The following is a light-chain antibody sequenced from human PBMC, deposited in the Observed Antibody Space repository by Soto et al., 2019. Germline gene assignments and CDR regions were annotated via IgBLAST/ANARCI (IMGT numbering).Light chain of an antibody. CDR2: AAS. V-gene: IGKV1-8*01. J-gene: IGKJ1*01. Sequence: AIRMTQSPSSFSASTGDRVTITCRASQGISSYLAWYQQKPGKAPKLLIYAASTLQSGVPSRFSGSGSGTDFTLTICCLQSEDFATYYCQQYYSYPHTFGQGTKVDIK. CDR3: QQYYSYPHT. CDR1: QGISSY.